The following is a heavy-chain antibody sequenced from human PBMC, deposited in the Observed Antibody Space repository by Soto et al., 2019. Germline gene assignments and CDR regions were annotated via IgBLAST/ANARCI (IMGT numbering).Heavy chain of an antibody. D-gene: IGHD6-13*01. V-gene: IGHV3-23*01. Sequence: GGSLRLSCAASGFTFRSYAMSWVRQAPGKGLEWVSAISGSGGSTYYADSVKGRFTISRDNSKNTLYLQMNSLRAEDTAVYYCAKAPGIAAAGYYFDYWGQGTLVTVSS. CDR2: ISGSGGST. CDR1: GFTFRSYA. J-gene: IGHJ4*02. CDR3: AKAPGIAAAGYYFDY.